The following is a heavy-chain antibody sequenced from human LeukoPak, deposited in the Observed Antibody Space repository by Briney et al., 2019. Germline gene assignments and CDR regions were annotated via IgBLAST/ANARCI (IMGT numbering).Heavy chain of an antibody. D-gene: IGHD1-1*01. CDR1: GFTFRSFW. J-gene: IGHJ4*01. CDR2: INGDGSYT. CDR3: ARDVNGRLSSDY. Sequence: PGGSLRLSCAASGFTFRSFWMHWVRQAPGKGLLWVSRINGDGSYTDYADSVKGRFTISRDNAKNTVYLQMNSLRAEDTALYYCARDVNGRLSSDYWGHGTLLTVSS. V-gene: IGHV3-74*01.